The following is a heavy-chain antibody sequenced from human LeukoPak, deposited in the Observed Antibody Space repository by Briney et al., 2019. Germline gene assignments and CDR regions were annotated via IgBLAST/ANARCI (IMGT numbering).Heavy chain of an antibody. D-gene: IGHD6-19*01. J-gene: IGHJ4*02. V-gene: IGHV1-2*06. CDR1: GYTFTGYY. CDR2: IDPNSGGT. CDR3: ARAANGWFWVY. Sequence: ASVKVSCKASGYTFTGYYMHWVRQAPGQGLEWMGRIDPNSGGTDYAQKFQGRVTMARDTSISTAYMELSRLRPDDTAVYHCARAANGWFWVYWGQGTLVTVSS.